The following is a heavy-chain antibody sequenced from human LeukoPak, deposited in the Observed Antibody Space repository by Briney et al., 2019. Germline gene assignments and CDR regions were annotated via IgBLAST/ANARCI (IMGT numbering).Heavy chain of an antibody. CDR2: FYSGGST. CDR3: ARDADYGVYDY. J-gene: IGHJ4*02. V-gene: IGHV3-53*01. D-gene: IGHD4-17*01. CDR1: GFTVSSNY. Sequence: GGSLRLSCAASGFTVSSNYMSWVRQAPGKGLEWVSVFYSGGSTYYADSVKGRFTISRDNSKNTLYLQMNSLRAEDTAVYYCARDADYGVYDYWGQGTLVTVSS.